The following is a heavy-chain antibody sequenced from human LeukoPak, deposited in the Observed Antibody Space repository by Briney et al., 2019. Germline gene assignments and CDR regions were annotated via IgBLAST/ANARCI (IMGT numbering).Heavy chain of an antibody. CDR2: IYPGDSDT. V-gene: IGHV5-51*01. CDR3: VRTPTCSSGSCYPNWFDS. CDR1: GYNFTNYW. J-gene: IGHJ5*01. Sequence: GESLKISCQGSGYNFTNYWIGWVRQVPEKGLEWMGIIYPGDSDTRYSPSFQGQVTISADKSISTAYLQWSSLKASDTAIYYCVRTPTCSSGSCYPNWFDSWGQGTLVTVSS. D-gene: IGHD2-15*01.